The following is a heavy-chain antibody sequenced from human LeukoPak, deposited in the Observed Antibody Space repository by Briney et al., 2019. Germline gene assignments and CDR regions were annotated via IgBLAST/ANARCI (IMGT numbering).Heavy chain of an antibody. J-gene: IGHJ3*02. V-gene: IGHV3-30*09. CDR2: ISSIVNFE. D-gene: IGHD6-19*01. Sequence: QPGGSLRLSCAGSGFTFSSYAVHWVRQAPGKGLGWVAVISSIVNFEYYSDSVRGRFAISRDNSKNTVYLQMNSLRPEDTAVFYCAKPPGYSSGWPSDAFDIWGQGTMVTVSS. CDR3: AKPPGYSSGWPSDAFDI. CDR1: GFTFSSYA.